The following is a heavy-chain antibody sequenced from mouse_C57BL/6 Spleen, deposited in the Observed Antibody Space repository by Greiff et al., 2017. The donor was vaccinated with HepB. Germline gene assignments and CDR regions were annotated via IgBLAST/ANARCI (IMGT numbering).Heavy chain of an antibody. CDR3: ARGEGDY. CDR2: INPYNGGT. Sequence: EVQLQQSGPVLVKPGASVKMSCKASGYTFTDYYMNWVKQSHGKSLEWIGVINPYNGGTSYNQKFKGKAKLTVDKSSSTAYMELNSQTSEDSAVYYCARGEGDYWGQGTTLTVSS. J-gene: IGHJ2*01. CDR1: GYTFTDYY. V-gene: IGHV1-19*01.